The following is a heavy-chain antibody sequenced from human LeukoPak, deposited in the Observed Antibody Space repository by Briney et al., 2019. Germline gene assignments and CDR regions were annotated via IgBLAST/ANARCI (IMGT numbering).Heavy chain of an antibody. V-gene: IGHV3-30*04. Sequence: QAGGSLRLSCAASGFTFSSYAMHWVRQAPGKGLECVAVISYDGSNKYYADSVKGRFTISRDNSKNTLYLQMNSLRAEDTAVYYCAKDLLYGPSIAAGRAGPEHYWGQGTLVTVSS. CDR1: GFTFSSYA. D-gene: IGHD6-13*01. J-gene: IGHJ4*02. CDR2: ISYDGSNK. CDR3: AKDLLYGPSIAAGRAGPEHY.